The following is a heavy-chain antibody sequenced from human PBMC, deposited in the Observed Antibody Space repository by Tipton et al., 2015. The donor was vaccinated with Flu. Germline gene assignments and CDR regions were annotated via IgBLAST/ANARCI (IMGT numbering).Heavy chain of an antibody. CDR2: MYTSGST. CDR1: GGSMSSYY. J-gene: IGHJ4*02. Sequence: TLSLTCTVSGGSMSSYYWAWIRQPAGKGLEWIGRMYTSGSTKYNPSLESRVTMSVDTSNNHFSLKLSSVTAADTAVYYCARGSGSGTYLIFDFWGQGTLATVPS. CDR3: ARGSGSGTYLIFDF. D-gene: IGHD3-10*01. V-gene: IGHV4-4*07.